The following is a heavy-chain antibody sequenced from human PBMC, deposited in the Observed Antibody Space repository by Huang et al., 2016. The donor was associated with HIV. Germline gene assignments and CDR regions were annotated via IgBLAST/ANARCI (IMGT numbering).Heavy chain of an antibody. Sequence: QITLKESGPTLVKPTQTLTLTCTFSGFSLTSSGVAVVWIRKPPGKALDWLALIYWDNEERFSPSRKTRLTITKDTPKNEVVLTMTNMDSVDTATYYCVHRLRYGKWYVDYWGQGVLVTVSS. V-gene: IGHV2-5*02. J-gene: IGHJ4*02. CDR3: VHRLRYGKWYVDY. CDR1: GFSLTSSGVA. D-gene: IGHD6-13*01. CDR2: IYWDNEE.